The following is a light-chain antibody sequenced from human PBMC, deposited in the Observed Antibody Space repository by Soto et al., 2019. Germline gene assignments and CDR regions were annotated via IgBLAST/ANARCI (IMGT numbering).Light chain of an antibody. CDR2: DAS. Sequence: EIVLTQSPATLSLSPGERATLSCRASQSVSSYLAWYQQKPGQAPRLLIYDASNRATGIPARFSGSGSGTDFTLTISSLEPEDFAVSYCQQRSNWPRTFGQGTRWIS. J-gene: IGKJ1*01. V-gene: IGKV3-11*01. CDR3: QQRSNWPRT. CDR1: QSVSSY.